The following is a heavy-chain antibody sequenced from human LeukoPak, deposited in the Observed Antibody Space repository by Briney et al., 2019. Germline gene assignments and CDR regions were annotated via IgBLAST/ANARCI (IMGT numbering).Heavy chain of an antibody. J-gene: IGHJ6*02. CDR3: AKGYSGSPYYGMDV. CDR1: GFTFSSYA. V-gene: IGHV3-23*01. D-gene: IGHD6-19*01. Sequence: PGGSLRLSCAASGFTFSSYAMSWVRQAPGKGLEWVSAISGGGGSTYYADSVKGRFTISRDNSKNTLYLQMNSLRAEDTAVHYCAKGYSGSPYYGMDVWGQGTTVTVSS. CDR2: ISGGGGST.